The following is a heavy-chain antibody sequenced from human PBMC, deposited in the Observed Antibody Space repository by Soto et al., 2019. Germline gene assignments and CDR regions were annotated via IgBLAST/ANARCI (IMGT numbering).Heavy chain of an antibody. CDR3: ARGHLGITTTGTWYDFDY. V-gene: IGHV4-59*01. Sequence: WTWLRQPPEKGLEYIGDIYYSGRTDYNPSLKSRVTISVDTSKNQFSLKLSSVTAADTSVYYCARGHLGITTTGTWYDFDYWGQGTLVTVSS. D-gene: IGHD2-15*01. J-gene: IGHJ4*02. CDR2: IYYSGRT.